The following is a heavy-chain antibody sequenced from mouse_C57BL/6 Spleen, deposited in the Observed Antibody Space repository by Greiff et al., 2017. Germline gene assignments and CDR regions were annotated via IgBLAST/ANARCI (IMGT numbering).Heavy chain of an antibody. CDR3: AHYDRYAMDY. Sequence: QVQLKQPGAELVMPGASVKLSCKASGYTFTSYWMHWVKQRPGQGLEWIGEIDPSDSYTNYNQKFKGKSTLTVDKSSSTAYMQLSSLTSEDSAVYYCAHYDRYAMDYWGQGTSVTVSS. CDR1: GYTFTSYW. J-gene: IGHJ4*01. D-gene: IGHD2-4*01. V-gene: IGHV1-69*01. CDR2: IDPSDSYT.